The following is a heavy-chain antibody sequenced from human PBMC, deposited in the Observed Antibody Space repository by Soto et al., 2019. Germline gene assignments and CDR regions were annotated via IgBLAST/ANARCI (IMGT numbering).Heavy chain of an antibody. V-gene: IGHV1-18*01. D-gene: IGHD1-1*01. Sequence: QVQLVQSGAEVKKPGASVKVSCKASGYTFSTYGFSWVRQAPGQGLEWMGWIGADNGDTHYAQNFQGRVTMTTDTSTTTSDMEMRSPTAAAADVYFSARDWKGAEGFDPWGQGTLVTVSS. CDR2: IGADNGDT. CDR1: GYTFSTYG. CDR3: ARDWKGAEGFDP. J-gene: IGHJ5*02.